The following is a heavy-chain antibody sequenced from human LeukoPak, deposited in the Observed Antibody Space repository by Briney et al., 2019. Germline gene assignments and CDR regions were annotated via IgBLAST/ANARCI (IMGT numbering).Heavy chain of an antibody. CDR1: GYTLTELS. J-gene: IGHJ3*02. CDR3: ATGSLIAVAGIGDAFDI. CDR2: FDPEDGET. V-gene: IGHV1-24*01. Sequence: ASVKVSCKVSGYTLTELSMHWVRQAPGKGLEWMGGFDPEDGETIYAQKFQGRVTMTEDTSTDTAYMELSSLRSEDTAVYYCATGSLIAVAGIGDAFDIWGQGTMVTVSS. D-gene: IGHD6-19*01.